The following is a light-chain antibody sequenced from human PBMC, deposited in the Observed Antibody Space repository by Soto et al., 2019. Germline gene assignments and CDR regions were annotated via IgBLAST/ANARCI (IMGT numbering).Light chain of an antibody. J-gene: IGKJ4*01. V-gene: IGKV1-39*01. Sequence: EIQMTQSPRSLSASVGDTVTITCRSSQPITTYLNWFQQKPGKAPKLLIGAASTLQSGVSSRFSGSGSGTDFTLTIINLHPEDSATYFCQQNFSPLLTFGGGTKLQI. CDR2: AAS. CDR1: QPITTY. CDR3: QQNFSPLLT.